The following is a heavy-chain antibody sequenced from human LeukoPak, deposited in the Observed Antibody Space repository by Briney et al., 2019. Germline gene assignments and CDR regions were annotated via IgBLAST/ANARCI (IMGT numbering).Heavy chain of an antibody. CDR2: FDTGSS. J-gene: IGHJ4*02. CDR3: AKVGETGRGYCTGRGSCYYFDF. Sequence: PSETLSLTCTVSGDSMRGYYWSWIRQPPGKGLEWIGFDTGSSNYNPSLKRRVTISVDTSRNQFSLTLTSVTAADTAVYYCAKVGETGRGYCTGRGSCYYFDFWGQGALVSVSS. D-gene: IGHD2-8*02. V-gene: IGHV4-59*01. CDR1: GDSMRGYY.